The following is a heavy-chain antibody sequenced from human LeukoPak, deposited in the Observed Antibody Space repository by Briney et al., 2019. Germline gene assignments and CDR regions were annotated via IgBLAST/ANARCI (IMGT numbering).Heavy chain of an antibody. D-gene: IGHD1-14*01. CDR3: ARRGPNPLYYYYYYMDV. CDR1: GGSISSYY. Sequence: SETLSLTCTVSGGSISSYYWSWIRQPPGKGLEWIGYIYYSGSTNYNPSLKSRVTISVDTSKNQFSLKLSSVTAADTAVYYCARRGPNPLYYYYYYMDVWGKGTTVTVSS. J-gene: IGHJ6*03. V-gene: IGHV4-59*01. CDR2: IYYSGST.